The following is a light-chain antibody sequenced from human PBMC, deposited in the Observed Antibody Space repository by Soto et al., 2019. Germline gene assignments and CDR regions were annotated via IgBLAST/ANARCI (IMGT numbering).Light chain of an antibody. CDR1: QTISSW. Sequence: IQMTQSPSTLSGSVGDRVTITCRASQTISSWLAWYQQKPGKAPKLLINAASNLHSGVPSRFSGSGSGTDFTLTISSLQPEDFATYYCLQDYNYPRTFGQGTKVDIK. CDR3: LQDYNYPRT. CDR2: AAS. V-gene: IGKV1-6*01. J-gene: IGKJ1*01.